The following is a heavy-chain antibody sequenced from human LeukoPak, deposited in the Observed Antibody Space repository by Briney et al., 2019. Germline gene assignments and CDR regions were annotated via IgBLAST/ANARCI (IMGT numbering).Heavy chain of an antibody. CDR2: INPNSGGT. CDR3: ARDQGLEQWLVLGDY. CDR1: GYTFTGYY. V-gene: IGHV1-2*03. J-gene: IGHJ4*02. Sequence: GASVKVSCKASGYTFTGYYMHWMLQAPGQGLEWMGWINPNSGGTNYAQKFQGRVTMTRDTSISTAYMELSRLRSDDTAVYYCARDQGLEQWLVLGDYWGQGTLVTVSS. D-gene: IGHD6-19*01.